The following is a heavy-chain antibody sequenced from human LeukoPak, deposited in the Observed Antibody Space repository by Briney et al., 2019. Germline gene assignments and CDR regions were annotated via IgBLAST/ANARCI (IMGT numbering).Heavy chain of an antibody. D-gene: IGHD6-13*01. CDR2: VSGSGDNT. CDR3: AKVLHPYSSNWEFDY. CDR1: GFTFSNYA. J-gene: IGHJ4*02. Sequence: GGSLRLSCAASGFTFSNYAMSWVRQAPGKGLEWVSIVSGSGDNTNYADSVKGRFTISRDNSKNTLYLQMNSLRAADTALYYCAKVLHPYSSNWEFDYWGQGTLVTVSS. V-gene: IGHV3-23*01.